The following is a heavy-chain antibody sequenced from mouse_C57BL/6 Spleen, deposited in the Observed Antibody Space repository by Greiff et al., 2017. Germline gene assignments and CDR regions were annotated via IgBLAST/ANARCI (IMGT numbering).Heavy chain of an antibody. CDR2: FYPGSGSI. V-gene: IGHV1-62-2*01. D-gene: IGHD2-13*01. J-gene: IGHJ2*01. Sequence: LVKPGASVKLSCKASGYTFTEYTIHWVKQRSGQGLEWIGWFYPGSGSIKYNEKFKDKATLTADKSSSTVYMELSRLTSEDSAVYFCARHEEEGDATPYFDYWGQGTTLTVSS. CDR3: ARHEEEGDATPYFDY. CDR1: GYTFTEYT.